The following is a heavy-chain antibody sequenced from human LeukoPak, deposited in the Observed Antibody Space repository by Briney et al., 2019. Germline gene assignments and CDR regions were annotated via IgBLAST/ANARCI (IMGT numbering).Heavy chain of an antibody. CDR3: ARDASYYDYDYVWGSYRYPDY. V-gene: IGHV7-4-1*02. J-gene: IGHJ4*02. CDR2: INTNTGNP. D-gene: IGHD3-16*02. CDR1: GYTFTSYA. Sequence: ASVKVSCKASGYTFTSYAMNWVRQAPGQGLEWMGWINTNTGNPTYAQGFTGRFVFSLDTSVSTAYLQISSLKAEDTAVYYCARDASYYDYDYVWGSYRYPDYWGQGTLVTVSS.